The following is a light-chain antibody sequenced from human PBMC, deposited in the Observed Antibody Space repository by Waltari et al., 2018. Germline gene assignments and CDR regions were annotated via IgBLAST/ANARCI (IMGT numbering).Light chain of an antibody. CDR2: EVS. V-gene: IGLV2-8*01. CDR3: TSYAGSNNFGV. CDR1: SSDVGDYDF. J-gene: IGLJ2*01. Sequence: QSALTQPPSASGSLGQSVTIPCTGTSSDVGDYDFVSWYQHHPGKVPKLMIYEVSKRPSGVPDRFSGTKSDNTASLTVSGLQAEDEADYYCTSYAGSNNFGVFGGGTKLTVL.